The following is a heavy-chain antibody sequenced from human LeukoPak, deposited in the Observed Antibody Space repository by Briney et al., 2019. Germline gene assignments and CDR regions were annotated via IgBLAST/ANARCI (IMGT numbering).Heavy chain of an antibody. D-gene: IGHD2-15*01. CDR3: ARGICIGGSCYSDPSDC. Sequence: SETLSLTCTVSGGSISSYYWSWIRQPPGKGLEWIGYIYYSGSTNYNPSLKSRVTISVDTSKNQFSLKLSSVTAADTAVYYCARGICIGGSCYSDPSDCWGQGTLVTVSS. CDR2: IYYSGST. J-gene: IGHJ4*02. CDR1: GGSISSYY. V-gene: IGHV4-59*08.